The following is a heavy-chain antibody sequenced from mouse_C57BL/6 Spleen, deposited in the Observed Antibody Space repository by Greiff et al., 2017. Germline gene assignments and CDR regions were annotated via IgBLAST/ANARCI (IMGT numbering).Heavy chain of an antibody. J-gene: IGHJ2*01. CDR1: GFNIKDYY. Sequence: VQLQESGAELMRPGASVKLSCTASGFNIKDYYMHWVKQRPDPGLGWIGRIDPEDGDPEYAPKFHGQATVTADTTYNTAYRQLSSLTSEDTAVYYCTTDYWGQGTTLTVSS. V-gene: IGHV14-1*01. CDR2: IDPEDGDP. CDR3: TTDY.